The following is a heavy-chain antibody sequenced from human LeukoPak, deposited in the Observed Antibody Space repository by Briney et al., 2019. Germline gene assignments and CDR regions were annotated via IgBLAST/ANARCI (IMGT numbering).Heavy chain of an antibody. Sequence: PGESLRLSCAASGFIFKKFWMNWVRQVPGKGLECLANIKEDGSETYYADSVKGRFTISRDNPKNLLFLQINSLRAEDTAVYYCARDLPGYSSSRTPVDYWGQGTLVTVSS. V-gene: IGHV3-7*01. CDR1: GFIFKKFW. D-gene: IGHD6-13*01. CDR3: ARDLPGYSSSRTPVDY. J-gene: IGHJ4*02. CDR2: IKEDGSET.